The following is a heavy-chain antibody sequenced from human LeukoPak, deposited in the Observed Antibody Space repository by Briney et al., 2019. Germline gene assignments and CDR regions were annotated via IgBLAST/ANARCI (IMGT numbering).Heavy chain of an antibody. CDR1: GFTVSSNY. Sequence: GGSLRLSCAASGFTVSSNYMSWVRQAPGKGLEWVSVIYSGGSTYYADSVKGRFTISRDNSKNTLYLQMNSLRAEDTAVYYCARDHDYGDYGAFDIWGQGTMVTVSS. J-gene: IGHJ3*02. CDR2: IYSGGST. CDR3: ARDHDYGDYGAFDI. D-gene: IGHD4-17*01. V-gene: IGHV3-53*01.